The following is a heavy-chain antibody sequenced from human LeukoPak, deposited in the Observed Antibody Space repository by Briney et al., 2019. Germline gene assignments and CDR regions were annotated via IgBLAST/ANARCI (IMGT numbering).Heavy chain of an antibody. Sequence: GGSLRLSCAASGFTFDDYGMSWVRQAPGKGLEWVSYISGSGSIIYYADSVKGRFAISRDNAKNSLYLQMNSLRAEDTAVYYCAGGSGSSLGSFDIWGQGTMVTVSS. CDR2: ISGSGSII. J-gene: IGHJ3*02. D-gene: IGHD1-26*01. CDR3: AGGSGSSLGSFDI. CDR1: GFTFDDYG. V-gene: IGHV3-48*04.